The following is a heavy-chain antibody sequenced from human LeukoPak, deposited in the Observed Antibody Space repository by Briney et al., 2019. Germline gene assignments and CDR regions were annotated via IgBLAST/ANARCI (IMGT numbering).Heavy chain of an antibody. Sequence: GESLKISCKGSGYSFTSYWLGWVRQMPGKGLEWMGIIYPGDSDTRYSPSFQGQVTISADKSISTAYLQWSSLKASDTAMYYCARHQAYYYDSSGYRYFDYWGQGTLVTVSS. CDR1: GYSFTSYW. CDR2: IYPGDSDT. D-gene: IGHD3-22*01. J-gene: IGHJ4*02. V-gene: IGHV5-51*01. CDR3: ARHQAYYYDSSGYRYFDY.